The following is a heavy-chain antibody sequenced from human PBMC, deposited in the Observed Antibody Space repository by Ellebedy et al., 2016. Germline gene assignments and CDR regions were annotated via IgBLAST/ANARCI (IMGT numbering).Heavy chain of an antibody. Sequence: GGSLRLSCAASGFTFSSYGVHWVRQAPGKGLVWVSRINTDGSSTSYADSVKGRFTISRDNAKNSLYLQMSSLRVEDTAVYYCATEFYYRSSYWGQGSLVTVSS. CDR3: ATEFYYRSSY. CDR2: INTDGSST. V-gene: IGHV3-74*01. D-gene: IGHD3-10*01. CDR1: GFTFSSYG. J-gene: IGHJ4*02.